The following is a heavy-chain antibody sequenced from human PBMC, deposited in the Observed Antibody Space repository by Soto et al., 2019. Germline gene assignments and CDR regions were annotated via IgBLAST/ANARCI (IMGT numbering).Heavy chain of an antibody. CDR3: ARVEEAYSEYCAFDI. Sequence: QVQLVESGGGLVKPGGSLRLSCAASGFSFSAYYMSWIRQAPGTGLEWVSYISSSGSTIYYADSVKGRFTISRDNAKNSLQQQMNRLRGDDTAVFYCARVEEAYSEYCAFDIWGQGTMVTVSS. D-gene: IGHD2-8*02. CDR1: GFSFSAYY. V-gene: IGHV3-11*01. J-gene: IGHJ3*02. CDR2: ISSSGSTI.